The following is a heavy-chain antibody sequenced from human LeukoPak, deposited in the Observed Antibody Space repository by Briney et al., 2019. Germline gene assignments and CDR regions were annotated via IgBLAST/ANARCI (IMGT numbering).Heavy chain of an antibody. J-gene: IGHJ2*01. CDR3: ARAPRDLESGGSYWYFDL. D-gene: IGHD2-21*01. CDR1: VYTFTSYY. V-gene: IGHV1-46*01. Sequence: GASVKVSCKASVYTFTSYYIQWVRQAPGQGLEWMGIINPSGGGTSYAQKFQGRVTMTRDTSTSTVYMELSSLRSDDTAVYYCARAPRDLESGGSYWYFDLWGRGTLVIVSS. CDR2: INPSGGGT.